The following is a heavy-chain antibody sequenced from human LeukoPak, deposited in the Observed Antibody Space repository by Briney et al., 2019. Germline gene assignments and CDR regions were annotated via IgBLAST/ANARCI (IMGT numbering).Heavy chain of an antibody. D-gene: IGHD2-21*02. Sequence: GGSLRLSCVGAGFSNADYGMSWVRQGPGKGLEWVAGIDWNGDALQYADSVKGRFTIYRDNAKNSLYLQMDILRPEDTGVYYCARDLSATWYSLAYWGQGTLVTVSS. J-gene: IGHJ4*02. CDR1: GFSNADYG. CDR3: ARDLSATWYSLAY. CDR2: IDWNGDAL. V-gene: IGHV3-20*04.